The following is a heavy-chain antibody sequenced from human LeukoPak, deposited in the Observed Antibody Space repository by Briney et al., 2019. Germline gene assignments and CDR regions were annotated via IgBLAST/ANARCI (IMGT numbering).Heavy chain of an antibody. D-gene: IGHD2-15*01. CDR3: ARVHTDIVVVVAATHYYYGMDV. V-gene: IGHV3-64D*06. CDR2: ISSNGGST. J-gene: IGHJ6*02. Sequence: HWVRQSPGKGLEYVSAISSNGGSTYYADSVKGRFTISRDNSKNTLYLQMSSLRAEDTAVYYCARVHTDIVVVVAATHYYYGMDVWGQGTTVTVSS.